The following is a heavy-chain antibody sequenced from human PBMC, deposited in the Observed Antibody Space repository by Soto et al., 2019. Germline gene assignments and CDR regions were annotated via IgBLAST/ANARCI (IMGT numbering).Heavy chain of an antibody. J-gene: IGHJ4*02. CDR2: TYYSGST. D-gene: IGHD2-8*01. V-gene: IGHV4-59*01. Sequence: SETLSLTCTVSGGPISRYYWSWIRQPPGEGLEWIGNTYYSGSTNCNPTLKSRVTMSVDPSKNQFSLKLSSVTAADTAVYYCARMRRRCMLGLWGEASLVTVSS. CDR1: GGPISRYY. CDR3: ARMRRRCMLGL.